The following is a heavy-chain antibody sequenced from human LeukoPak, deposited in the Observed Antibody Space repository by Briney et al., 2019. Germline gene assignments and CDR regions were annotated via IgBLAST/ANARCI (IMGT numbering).Heavy chain of an antibody. Sequence: PGGSLRLTCATSGFTFDDSAMHWVRQAPGKGLEWVSLISGDGGSTYYADSVKGRFTISRDNSKNSLYLQMNNLRTEDTALYYCAKDIGEQWFFDYWGQGTLVTVSS. J-gene: IGHJ4*02. CDR1: GFTFDDSA. V-gene: IGHV3-43*02. CDR2: ISGDGGST. CDR3: AKDIGEQWFFDY. D-gene: IGHD3-10*01.